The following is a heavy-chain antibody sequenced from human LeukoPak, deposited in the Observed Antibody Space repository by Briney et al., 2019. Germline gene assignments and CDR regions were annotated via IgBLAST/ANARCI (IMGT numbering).Heavy chain of an antibody. V-gene: IGHV3-73*01. CDR3: TRDSGTYNWFDP. D-gene: IGHD1-26*01. CDR1: GFTFSGSV. CDR2: IDKKDKGYATAT. J-gene: IGHJ5*02. Sequence: GGSLKLSCAASGFTFSGSVIHWVRQSSGKGLEWVGQIDKKDKGYATATAYAASVKGRFTISRDDSINTAYLQMKSLKTEDTALYYCTRDSGTYNWFDPWGQGTLVTVSS.